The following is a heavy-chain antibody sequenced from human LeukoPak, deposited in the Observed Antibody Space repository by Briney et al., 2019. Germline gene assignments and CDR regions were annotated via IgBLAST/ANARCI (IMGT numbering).Heavy chain of an antibody. Sequence: GGSLRLSCAASGFTFSSYSMDWVRQAPGKGLEWVSCISSGSSYTYYADSAKGRFTISRDNSKNTVYLQMNSLRAEDTAVYYCARVHDEYANPLDYWGQGTLVTVSS. D-gene: IGHD2-2*01. J-gene: IGHJ4*02. CDR1: GFTFSSYS. V-gene: IGHV3-21*04. CDR2: ISSGSSYT. CDR3: ARVHDEYANPLDY.